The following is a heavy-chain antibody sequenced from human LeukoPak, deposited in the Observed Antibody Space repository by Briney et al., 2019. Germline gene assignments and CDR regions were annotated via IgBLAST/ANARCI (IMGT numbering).Heavy chain of an antibody. V-gene: IGHV4-39*01. Sequence: SETLSLTCTVSGASISSSSYYWGWIRQPPGKGLEWIGSIHYSGSTYYNPSLKSRVTISVDTSKNQFSLKLSSVTAADTAVYYYARQARPYYDFWSGQPFDYWGQGTLVTVSS. J-gene: IGHJ4*02. CDR3: ARQARPYYDFWSGQPFDY. CDR2: IHYSGST. D-gene: IGHD3-3*01. CDR1: GASISSSSYY.